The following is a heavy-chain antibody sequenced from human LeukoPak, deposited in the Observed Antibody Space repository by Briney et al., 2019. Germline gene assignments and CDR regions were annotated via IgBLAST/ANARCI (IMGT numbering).Heavy chain of an antibody. CDR2: ISGSGGST. V-gene: IGHV3-23*01. CDR3: AKVAGDILTGYYNDLGY. J-gene: IGHJ4*02. CDR1: GFTFSSYA. D-gene: IGHD3-9*01. Sequence: PGGSLRLSCAASGFTFSSYAMSWARQAPGKGLEWVSAISGSGGSTYYADSVKGRFTISRDNSKNTLYLQMNSLRAEDTAVYYCAKVAGDILTGYYNDLGYWGQGTLVTVSS.